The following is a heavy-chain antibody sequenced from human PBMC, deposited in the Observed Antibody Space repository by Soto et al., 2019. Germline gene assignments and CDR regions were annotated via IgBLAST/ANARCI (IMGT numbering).Heavy chain of an antibody. Sequence: QVQLVQSGAEVKKPGASVTVSCKASGYTFTSYYIHWVRQAPGQGLEWMGIINPSGGSTSYAQKFQGRVTMTRVTSTSTVYMEVSGLRSEDTAVYYCARDQEPSTLYYDYYYMDVWGKGTTVTVSS. J-gene: IGHJ6*03. CDR3: ARDQEPSTLYYDYYYMDV. CDR1: GYTFTSYY. V-gene: IGHV1-46*03. CDR2: INPSGGST.